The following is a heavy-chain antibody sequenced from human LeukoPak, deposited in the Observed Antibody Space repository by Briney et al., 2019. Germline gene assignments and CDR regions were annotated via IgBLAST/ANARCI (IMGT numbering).Heavy chain of an antibody. CDR2: IYYSGST. D-gene: IGHD6-19*01. V-gene: IGHV4-39*01. J-gene: IGHJ4*02. CDR3: ARQYTSGSYGGG. CDR1: GGSISSNYYY. Sequence: SETLSLTCTVSGGSISSNYYYWVWIRQPPGKGLEWIGSIYYSGSTYYNPSLKSRVTMSVDTSKNQFSLKLTSVTAPDTAVYYGARQYTSGSYGGGWGQGTLVTVSS.